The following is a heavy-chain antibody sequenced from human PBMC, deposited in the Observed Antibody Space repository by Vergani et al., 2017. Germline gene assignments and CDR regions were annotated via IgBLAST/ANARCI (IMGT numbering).Heavy chain of an antibody. V-gene: IGHV3-21*01. Sequence: EVQLVESGGGLVKPGGSLRLSCAASGFTFSSYSMNWVRQAPGKGLEWVSSISSSSSYIYYADSMKGRFTISRDNAKNSLYLQMNSLRAEDTAVYYCAIEGRGSYLRVSYYYYGMDVWGQGTTVTVSS. CDR1: GFTFSSYS. CDR3: AIEGRGSYLRVSYYYYGMDV. J-gene: IGHJ6*02. D-gene: IGHD1-26*01. CDR2: ISSSSSYI.